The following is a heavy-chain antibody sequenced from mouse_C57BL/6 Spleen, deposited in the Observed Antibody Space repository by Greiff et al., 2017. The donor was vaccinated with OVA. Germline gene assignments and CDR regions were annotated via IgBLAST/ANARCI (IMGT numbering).Heavy chain of an antibody. CDR2: IDPSDSYT. Sequence: QVQLQQPGAELVRPGTSVKLSCKASGYTFTSYWMHWVKQRPGQGLEWIGVIDPSDSYTNYNQKFKGKATLTVDTSSSTAYMQLSSLTSEDSAVYDCARGWFGYYAMDYWGQGTSVTVSS. D-gene: IGHD2-3*01. J-gene: IGHJ4*01. V-gene: IGHV1-59*01. CDR1: GYTFTSYW. CDR3: ARGWFGYYAMDY.